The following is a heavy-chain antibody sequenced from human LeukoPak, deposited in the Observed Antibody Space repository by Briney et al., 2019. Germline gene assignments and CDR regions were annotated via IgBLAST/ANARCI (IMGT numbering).Heavy chain of an antibody. CDR1: GFTFSRHG. D-gene: IGHD3-10*01. CDR3: ATGTQGDSSNPPET. V-gene: IGHV3-33*01. J-gene: IGHJ5*02. CDR2: IWYDGSKK. Sequence: GGSLRLSCAASGFTFSRHGMQWVRQAPGKGLEWVAIIWYDGSKKYYTDSVKGRFTISRDNSKDTLFLEMNSLRADDTAVYYCATGTQGDSSNPPETWGQGTLVTVSS.